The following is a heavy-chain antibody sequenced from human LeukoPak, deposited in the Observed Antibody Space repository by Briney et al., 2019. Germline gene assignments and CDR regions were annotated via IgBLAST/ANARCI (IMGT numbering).Heavy chain of an antibody. CDR1: GFTFSSYA. J-gene: IGHJ4*02. CDR2: ISGSGGST. V-gene: IGHV3-23*01. CDR3: AKVFSPIWFGELFGLDY. D-gene: IGHD3-10*01. Sequence: GGSLRLSCAASGFTFSSYAMSWVRQAPGKGLEWVSAISGSGGSTYDADSVKGRFTISRDNSKNTLYLQMNSLRAEDTAVYYCAKVFSPIWFGELFGLDYWGQGTLVTVSS.